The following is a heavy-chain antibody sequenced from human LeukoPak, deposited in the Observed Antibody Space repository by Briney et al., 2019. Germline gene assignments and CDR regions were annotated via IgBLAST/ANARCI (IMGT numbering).Heavy chain of an antibody. CDR2: IYYSGST. Sequence: PSETLSLTCTVSGGSISSSSYYWGWIRQPPGKGLEWIGSIYYSGSTYYNPSLKSRVTISVDTSKNQFSLKLSSVTAADTAVYYCARHPDYYDSSGYHYWGQGTLVTVSS. CDR3: ARHPDYYDSSGYHY. J-gene: IGHJ4*02. D-gene: IGHD3-22*01. V-gene: IGHV4-39*01. CDR1: GGSISSSSYY.